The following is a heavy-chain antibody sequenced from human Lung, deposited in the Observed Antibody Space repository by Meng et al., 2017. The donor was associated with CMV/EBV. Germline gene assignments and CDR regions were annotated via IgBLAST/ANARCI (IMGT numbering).Heavy chain of an antibody. CDR1: CCTLSNAC. CDR2: ITSDIDVRTT. V-gene: IGHV3-15*07. D-gene: IGHD3-10*01. Sequence: DSCCTLSNACMNWVRHAPVQVLESVGLITSDIDVRTTDYAAPVKGRFTISRDDSKNTLYLQMNWLTIEDTAVYYCQIWFGDYGAFADWGRGTLVTVSS. CDR3: QIWFGDYGAFAD. J-gene: IGHJ4*02.